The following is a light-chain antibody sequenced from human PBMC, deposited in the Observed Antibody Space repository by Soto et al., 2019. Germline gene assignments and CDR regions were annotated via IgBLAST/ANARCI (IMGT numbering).Light chain of an antibody. J-gene: IGLJ3*02. V-gene: IGLV2-14*01. CDR2: EVT. Sequence: QSALTQPASVSGSPGQSITISCTGTSSDVGGYNYVSWYQQHPDKAPKLILYEVTIRPSGVSNRFSGSKSGHTASLTISGLQTEDEADYYCCSYTSSSTWVFGGGTQLTV. CDR1: SSDVGGYNY. CDR3: CSYTSSSTWV.